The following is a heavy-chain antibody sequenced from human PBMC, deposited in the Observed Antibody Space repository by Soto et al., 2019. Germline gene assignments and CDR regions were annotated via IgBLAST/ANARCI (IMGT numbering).Heavy chain of an antibody. D-gene: IGHD2-15*01. J-gene: IGHJ4*02. CDR2: IIPIFGTA. V-gene: IGHV1-69*12. CDR1: GGTFSSYA. Sequence: QVQLVQSGAEVKKPGSSVKVSCKASGGTFSSYAISWVRQAPGQGLEWMGGIIPIFGTANYARKFQGRVTITADESTSTAYMELSSLRSEDTAVYYCATGPFFYYCSGGSCFPFDYWGQGTLVTVSS. CDR3: ATGPFFYYCSGGSCFPFDY.